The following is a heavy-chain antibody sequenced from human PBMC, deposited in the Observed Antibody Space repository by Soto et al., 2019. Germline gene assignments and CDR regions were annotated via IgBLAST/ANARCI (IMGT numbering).Heavy chain of an antibody. CDR1: GFTFSGST. J-gene: IGHJ4*02. D-gene: IGHD3-22*01. V-gene: IGHV3-73*02. Sequence: EVQLVESGGGLVQPGGSLKLSCAASGFTFSGSTMHWVRQASGKGLEWVGRIRTKANSYATAYAASVKGRFTISRDDSKNTAYLQMNSLKTEDTAVYYCTRQYYYDSSGYRFDYWGQGTLVTVSS. CDR2: IRTKANSYAT. CDR3: TRQYYYDSSGYRFDY.